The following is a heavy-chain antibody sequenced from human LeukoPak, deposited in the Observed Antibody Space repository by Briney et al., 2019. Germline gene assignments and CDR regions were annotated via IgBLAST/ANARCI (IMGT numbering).Heavy chain of an antibody. Sequence: PGGSLRLSCAASGFTLDDYAMHWVRQAPGKGLEWVSSISWNSGSISYADSVKGRFTISRDNVRSSLYLQMNSLRAEDTALYYCAKDGFSSGWSRYFFDYWGQGTLVTVSS. CDR3: AKDGFSSGWSRYFFDY. V-gene: IGHV3-9*01. CDR2: ISWNSGSI. CDR1: GFTLDDYA. J-gene: IGHJ4*02. D-gene: IGHD6-19*01.